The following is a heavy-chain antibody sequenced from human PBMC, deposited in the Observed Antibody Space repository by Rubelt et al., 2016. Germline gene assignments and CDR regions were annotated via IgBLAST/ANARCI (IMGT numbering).Heavy chain of an antibody. Sequence: GLEWIGTIFYTGSTYYNPSLKSRVTISVDTSKNQFSLKLSSVTAADTAVYYCARGRFLEWLPPDYWGQGTLVTVSS. J-gene: IGHJ4*02. CDR3: ARGRFLEWLPPDY. CDR2: IFYTGST. D-gene: IGHD3-3*01. V-gene: IGHV4-39*01.